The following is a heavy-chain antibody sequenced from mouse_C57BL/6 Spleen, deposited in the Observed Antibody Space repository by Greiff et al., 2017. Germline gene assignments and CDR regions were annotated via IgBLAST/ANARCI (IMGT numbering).Heavy chain of an antibody. Sequence: EVKVVESEGGLVQPGSSMKLSCTASGFTFSDYYMAWVRQVPEKGLEWVANINYDGSSTYYLDSLKSRFIISRDNAKNILYLQMSSLKSEDTATYYCAREGYGSSNWYFDVWGTGTTVTVSS. V-gene: IGHV5-16*01. J-gene: IGHJ1*03. CDR1: GFTFSDYY. CDR3: AREGYGSSNWYFDV. D-gene: IGHD1-1*01. CDR2: INYDGSST.